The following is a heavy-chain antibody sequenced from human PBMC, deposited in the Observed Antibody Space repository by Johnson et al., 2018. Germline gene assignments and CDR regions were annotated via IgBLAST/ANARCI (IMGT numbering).Heavy chain of an antibody. CDR1: GFIFTDYW. V-gene: IGHV3-7*01. CDR2: KRQDGGEF. Sequence: VQLGQSGGALVQPGGSRRLCCAASGFIFTDYWMTWIRPAPVKGLEGVANKRQDGGEFYYVDSVKGRFTIFRDNAISSVFLQMNNLRLEDTSVYYCTRKTGVSWGQGTLVVVSS. J-gene: IGHJ1*01. CDR3: TRKTGVS. D-gene: IGHD7-27*01.